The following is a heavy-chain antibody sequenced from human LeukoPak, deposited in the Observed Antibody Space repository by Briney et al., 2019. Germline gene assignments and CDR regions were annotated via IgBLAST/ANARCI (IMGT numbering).Heavy chain of an antibody. CDR2: IIPIFGTA. CDR1: GGTFGSYA. J-gene: IGHJ4*02. D-gene: IGHD3-22*01. V-gene: IGHV1-69*13. CDR3: ARGWAPDYYDSSGPDY. Sequence: SVKVSCKASGGTFGSYAISWVRQAPGQGLEWMGGIIPIFGTANYAQKFQGRVTITADESTSTAYMELSSLRSEDTAVYYCARGWAPDYYDSSGPDYWGQGTLVTVSS.